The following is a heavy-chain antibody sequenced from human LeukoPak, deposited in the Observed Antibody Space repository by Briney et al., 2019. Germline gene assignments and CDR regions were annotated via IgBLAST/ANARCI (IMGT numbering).Heavy chain of an antibody. V-gene: IGHV3-30*02. CDR3: ARDSSLYQTSFTFFDS. CDR2: IRYDGSNK. Sequence: GGSLRLSCAASGFTFSSYGMHWVRQAPGKGLEWVAFIRYDGSNKYYADSVRGRFTISRDNSKNSLSLQMNSLRAEDTAVYYCARDSSLYQTSFTFFDSWGQGTLVTVSS. CDR1: GFTFSSYG. J-gene: IGHJ4*02. D-gene: IGHD3-16*01.